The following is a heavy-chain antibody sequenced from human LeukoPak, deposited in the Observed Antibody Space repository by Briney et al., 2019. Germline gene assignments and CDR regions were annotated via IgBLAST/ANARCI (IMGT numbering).Heavy chain of an antibody. CDR2: IYHSGST. Sequence: SETLSLTCTVSGYSISSGYYWGWIRQPPGKGLEWIGNIYHSGSTYYNPSLKSRATISVDTSKNQFSLKLNSMIAADTAVYYCARAYSSSWYLNWFDPWGQGTLVTVSS. D-gene: IGHD6-13*01. J-gene: IGHJ5*02. V-gene: IGHV4-38-2*02. CDR1: GYSISSGYY. CDR3: ARAYSSSWYLNWFDP.